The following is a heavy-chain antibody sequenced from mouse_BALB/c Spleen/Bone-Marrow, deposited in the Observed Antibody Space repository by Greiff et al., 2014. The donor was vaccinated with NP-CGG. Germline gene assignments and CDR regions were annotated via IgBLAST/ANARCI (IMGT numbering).Heavy chain of an antibody. CDR2: INPSNGRT. V-gene: IGHV1S81*02. Sequence: VQLQQSGAELVKPGASVKLSCKASGYTFTSYWMHWVKQRPGQGLEWIGEINPSNGRTNYNEKFKSKATLTVDKSSSTAYMQLSSLTSEDSAVYYCARYATATYWFAYWGQGTLVPVSA. J-gene: IGHJ3*01. CDR1: GYTFTSYW. CDR3: ARYATATYWFAY. D-gene: IGHD1-2*01.